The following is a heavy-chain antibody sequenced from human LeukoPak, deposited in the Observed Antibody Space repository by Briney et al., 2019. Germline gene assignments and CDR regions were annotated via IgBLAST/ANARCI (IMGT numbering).Heavy chain of an antibody. CDR2: IIPILGIA. Sequence: ASVKVPCKASGGTFSSYAISWVRQAPGQGLEWMGRIIPILGIANYAQKFQGRVTITADKSTSTAYMELSSLRSEDTAVYYCARESGYSYGYTDYWGQGTLVTVSS. D-gene: IGHD5-18*01. CDR3: ARESGYSYGYTDY. CDR1: GGTFSSYA. J-gene: IGHJ4*02. V-gene: IGHV1-69*04.